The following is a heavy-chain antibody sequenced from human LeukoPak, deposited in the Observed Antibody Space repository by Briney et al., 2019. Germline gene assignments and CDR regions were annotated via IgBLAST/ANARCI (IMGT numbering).Heavy chain of an antibody. V-gene: IGHV1-2*06. D-gene: IGHD2-8*02. CDR2: INPNSGGT. J-gene: IGHJ4*02. CDR3: ARDRTGALFFDY. CDR1: GYTFTDYF. Sequence: ASVKVSCEASGYTFTDYFMHWVRQAPGQGLEWMGRINPNSGGTNYAQKFQGRVTMTRDTSISTAYMELSGLRSDDTAVYFRARDRTGALFFDYWGQGTLVTVSS.